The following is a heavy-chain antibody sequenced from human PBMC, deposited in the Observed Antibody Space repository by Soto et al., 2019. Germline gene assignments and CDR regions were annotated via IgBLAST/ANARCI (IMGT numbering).Heavy chain of an antibody. D-gene: IGHD2-8*01. J-gene: IGHJ4*02. CDR2: ISSSSSYI. CDR1: GFTFSSYS. CDR3: AKAPHKYCTNGVCYNLDY. V-gene: IGHV3-21*04. Sequence: GGSLRLSCAASGFTFSSYSMNWVRQAPGKGLEWVSSISSSSSYIYYADSVKGRFTISRDNAKNSLYLQMNSLRAEDTAVYYCAKAPHKYCTNGVCYNLDYWGQGTLVTVSS.